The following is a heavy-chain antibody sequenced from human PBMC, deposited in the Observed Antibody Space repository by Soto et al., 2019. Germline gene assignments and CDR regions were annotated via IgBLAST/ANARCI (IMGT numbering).Heavy chain of an antibody. CDR2: MNPDSGDT. D-gene: IGHD3-22*01. CDR1: GYTFSTYD. CDR3: ARGRVAAAQFSKPRAYSYAFDP. J-gene: IGHJ5*02. V-gene: IGHV1-8*01. Sequence: ASVNVSCKTSGYTFSTYDINRVRQASGQGLEWLGWMNPDSGDTSYGRKFLGRVTLTRNTSTGTAYMELTSLRSDDSAIYYCARGRVAAAQFSKPRAYSYAFDPWGQGTLVTVSS.